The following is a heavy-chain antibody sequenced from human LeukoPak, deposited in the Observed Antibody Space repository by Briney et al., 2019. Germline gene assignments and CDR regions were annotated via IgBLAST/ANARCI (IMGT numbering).Heavy chain of an antibody. CDR3: ARRGSSVY. V-gene: IGHV4-59*08. J-gene: IGHJ4*02. CDR1: GGSISGYY. D-gene: IGHD3-10*01. CDR2: IYYSGSS. Sequence: SETLSLTCTVSGGSISGYYWSWIRQPPGKGLEWIGYIYYSGSSKYNPSLKSRVTISVDTSKNQFSLELSSVTAADTAVYYCARRGSSVYWGQGTLVTVSS.